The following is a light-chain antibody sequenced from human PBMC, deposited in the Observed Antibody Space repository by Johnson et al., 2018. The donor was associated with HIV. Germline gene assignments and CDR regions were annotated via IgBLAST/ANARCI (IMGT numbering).Light chain of an antibody. V-gene: IGLV1-51*01. CDR1: SSNIGNNY. J-gene: IGLJ1*01. CDR2: DNN. CDR3: GTWDSSLSGV. Sequence: VLTQPPSVSAAPGQKVTISCSGSSSNIGNNYVSWYQQLPGTAPKLLIYDNNKRPSGIPDRFSGSKSGTSATLGITGLQTGDEADYYCGTWDSSLSGVFGPGTRVTVL.